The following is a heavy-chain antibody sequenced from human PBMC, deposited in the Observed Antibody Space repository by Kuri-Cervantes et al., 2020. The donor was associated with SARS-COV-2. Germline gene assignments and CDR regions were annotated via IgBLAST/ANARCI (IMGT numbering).Heavy chain of an antibody. CDR2: IRYDGSNK. V-gene: IGHV3-30*02. D-gene: IGHD3-3*01. J-gene: IGHJ3*02. CDR3: AKDLSIFGVAADAFDI. Sequence: GESLKISCAASGFTFSSYGMHWVRQAPGKGLEWVAFIRYDGSNKYYADSVKGRFTISRDNSKNTLYLQMNSLRAEDTAVYYCAKDLSIFGVAADAFDIWGQGTMVTVSS. CDR1: GFTFSSYG.